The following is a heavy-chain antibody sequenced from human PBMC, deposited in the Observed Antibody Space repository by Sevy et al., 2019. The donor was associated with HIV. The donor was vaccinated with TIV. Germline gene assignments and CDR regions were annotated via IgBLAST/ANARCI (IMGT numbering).Heavy chain of an antibody. V-gene: IGHV3-7*01. CDR2: IREDGSAE. Sequence: GGSLRLSCAASRFTFSGYWMTWVRQAPGKGLEWVANIREDGSAEYYVDSVKGRFTISRDNAKNSLFLQLNSLRVEDTAMYYCARDSPGYGAYDYLGHGTLVTVSS. CDR3: ARDSPGYGAYDY. D-gene: IGHD5-18*01. J-gene: IGHJ4*01. CDR1: RFTFSGYW.